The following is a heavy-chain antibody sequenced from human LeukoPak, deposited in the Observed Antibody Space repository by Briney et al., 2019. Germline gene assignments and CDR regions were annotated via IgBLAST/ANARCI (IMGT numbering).Heavy chain of an antibody. CDR3: ARHAQLVLSFYYYYIDV. CDR2: INDSGST. Sequence: PSETLSLTCAVYGGSFGGYYWSWIRQPPGKGLGWIGAINDSGSTHFNPSLKSRVTISVDTSKNQFSLKLSSVTAADTAVYYCARHAQLVLSFYYYYIDVWGKGTTVTISS. D-gene: IGHD6-13*01. CDR1: GGSFGGYY. J-gene: IGHJ6*03. V-gene: IGHV4-34*01.